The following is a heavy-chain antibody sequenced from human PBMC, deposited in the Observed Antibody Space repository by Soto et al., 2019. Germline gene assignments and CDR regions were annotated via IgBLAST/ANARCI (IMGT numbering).Heavy chain of an antibody. CDR3: ARSDGDYLLSY. V-gene: IGHV4-31*03. J-gene: IGHJ4*02. D-gene: IGHD4-17*01. Sequence: SETLSLTCTVSGGSISSSSYYWGWIRQHPGKGLEWIGSIYYSGSTYYNPSLKSRVTISVDTSKNQFSLKLSSVTAADTAVYYCARSDGDYLLSYWGQGTLVTVSS. CDR1: GGSISSSSYY. CDR2: IYYSGST.